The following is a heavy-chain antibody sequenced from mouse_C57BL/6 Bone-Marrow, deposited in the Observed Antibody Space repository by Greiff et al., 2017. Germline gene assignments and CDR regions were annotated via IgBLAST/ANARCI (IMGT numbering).Heavy chain of an antibody. D-gene: IGHD2-12*01. CDR1: GYTFTGYW. V-gene: IGHV1-9*01. Sequence: QVQLQQSGAELMKPGASVKLSCKATGYTFTGYWIEWVKQRPGHGLEWIGEILPGSGSTNYNEKFKGKATFTADTSSNPAYMQLSSLTTEYSAIYYCARDDEGYAMDYWGQGTSVTVSS. CDR3: ARDDEGYAMDY. J-gene: IGHJ4*01. CDR2: ILPGSGST.